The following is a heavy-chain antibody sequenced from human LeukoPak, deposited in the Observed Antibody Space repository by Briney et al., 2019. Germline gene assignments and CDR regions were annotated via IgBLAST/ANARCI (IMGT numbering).Heavy chain of an antibody. CDR2: SSPYNGNT. CDR1: GYTFSSYG. V-gene: IGHV1-18*01. CDR3: ARDLYGEMATISTY. J-gene: IGHJ4*02. Sequence: ASVKVSCKTSGYTFSSYGLTWMRQAPGQGPEWLGWSSPYNGNTNYAQKFQGRVTMTRDTSISTAYMELSRLRSDDTAVYYCARDLYGEMATISTYWAQGTLVTVSS. D-gene: IGHD5-24*01.